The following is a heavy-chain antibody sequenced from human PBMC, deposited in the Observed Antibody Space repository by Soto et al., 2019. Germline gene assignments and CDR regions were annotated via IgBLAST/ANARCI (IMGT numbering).Heavy chain of an antibody. J-gene: IGHJ5*02. Sequence: QVQLQESGPGLVKPSQTLSLTCTVSGGSISSGGYYWSWIRQHPGKGLEWIGYIYYSGSTYYNPSNKSRVTIPVDTSKNQFTLKLICVTATDTAVYYCARAPVVVTVIWFGPWGQGTLFTVAS. CDR1: GGSISSGGYY. V-gene: IGHV4-31*03. D-gene: IGHD2-21*02. CDR2: IYYSGST. CDR3: ARAPVVVTVIWFGP.